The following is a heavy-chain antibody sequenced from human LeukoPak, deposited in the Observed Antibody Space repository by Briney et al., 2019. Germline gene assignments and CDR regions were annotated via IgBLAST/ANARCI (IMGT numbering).Heavy chain of an antibody. CDR2: IRSKDYGGTP. CDR1: GFTLGDYA. V-gene: IGHV3-49*03. D-gene: IGHD3-10*01. Sequence: GGSLTLSCTASGFTLGDYAVSWIRQAPGKGLEWVGFIRSKDYGGTPEYAASVKVRCTISRDDSKSIAYLQMNSLKTEDTAVYYCARRYYYGSGTYNPPHYWGQGTLVTVPS. CDR3: ARRYYYGSGTYNPPHY. J-gene: IGHJ4*02.